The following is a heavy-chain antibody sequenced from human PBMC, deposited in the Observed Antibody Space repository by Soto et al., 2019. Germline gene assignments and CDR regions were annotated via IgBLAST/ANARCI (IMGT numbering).Heavy chain of an antibody. CDR3: ARDLSYYDSSGYGY. CDR1: GGTFSGYA. D-gene: IGHD3-22*01. J-gene: IGHJ4*02. CDR2: IIPIFGTA. V-gene: IGHV1-69*13. Sequence: SVKVSCKASGGTFSGYAISWVRQAPGQGLEWMGGIIPIFGTANYAQKFQGRATITADESTSTAYMELSSLRSEDTAVYYCARDLSYYDSSGYGYWGQGTLVTVSS.